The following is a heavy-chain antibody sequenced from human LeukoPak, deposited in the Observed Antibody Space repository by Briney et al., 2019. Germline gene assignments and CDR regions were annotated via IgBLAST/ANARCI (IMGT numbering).Heavy chain of an antibody. D-gene: IGHD3-16*01. V-gene: IGHV3-7*03. CDR2: INHNGNVN. J-gene: IGHJ6*02. Sequence: GGSLRLSCAASGFTFSSYAMRWGRQAPGKGLEWVASINHNGNVNYYVDSVKGRFTISRDNAKNSLYLQMSNLRAEDTAVYFCARGGGLDVWGQGATVTVSS. CDR1: GFTFSSYA. CDR3: ARGGGLDV.